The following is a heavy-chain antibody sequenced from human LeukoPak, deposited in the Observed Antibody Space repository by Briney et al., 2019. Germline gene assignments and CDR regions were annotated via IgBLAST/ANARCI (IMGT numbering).Heavy chain of an antibody. Sequence: NPVGSLRLSCAASGFTFSDAWMTWVRQAPGKGLEWVGRIKSKTDGGTTDYAAPVKGRFTISRDDSENTLYLQMSSLKTEDTAVYYCTPDISAVLYWGQGTLVTVSS. CDR1: GFTFSDAW. J-gene: IGHJ4*02. V-gene: IGHV3-15*01. CDR2: IKSKTDGGTT. D-gene: IGHD1-14*01. CDR3: TPDISAVLY.